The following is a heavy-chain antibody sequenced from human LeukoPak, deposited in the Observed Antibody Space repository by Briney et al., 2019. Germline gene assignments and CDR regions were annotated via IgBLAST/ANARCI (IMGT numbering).Heavy chain of an antibody. J-gene: IGHJ3*02. Sequence: PGGSLRLSCAASGFTFSSYWMSWVRQAPGKGLEWVANIKQDGSEKYYVDSAKGRFTISRDNAKNSLYLQMNSPRAEDTAVYYCARSQLRSYAFDIWGQGTMVTVSS. CDR2: IKQDGSEK. D-gene: IGHD2/OR15-2a*01. V-gene: IGHV3-7*01. CDR1: GFTFSSYW. CDR3: ARSQLRSYAFDI.